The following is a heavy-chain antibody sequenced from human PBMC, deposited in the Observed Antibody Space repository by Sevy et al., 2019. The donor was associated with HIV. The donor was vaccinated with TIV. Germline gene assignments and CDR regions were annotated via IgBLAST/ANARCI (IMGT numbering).Heavy chain of an antibody. D-gene: IGHD1-20*01. CDR2: LYYGGST. CDR1: EPIVNINY. Sequence: GGCLRLSCTTSEPIVNINYMYWVRQAPGKGLEGVSVLYYGGSTYYADSVQGRFTISKDVSKNTLYLQMGSLRADDTAPYFCAGYKRDDVPFWGQGTLVRVSS. J-gene: IGHJ4*02. CDR3: AGYKRDDVPF. V-gene: IGHV3-66*01.